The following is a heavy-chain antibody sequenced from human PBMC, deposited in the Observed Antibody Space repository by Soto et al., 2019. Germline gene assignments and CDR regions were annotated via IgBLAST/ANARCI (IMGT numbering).Heavy chain of an antibody. CDR1: GCPFIDAW. CDR2: IRSNADGGTT. V-gene: IGHV3-15*01. J-gene: IGHJ4*02. Sequence: EVRLVESGGGSVKPGGSLRLSCAASGCPFIDAWMTWVRQAPGKGLQWIGRIRSNADGGTTDLAAPVRGRFSISRDDSQDTLYLHTNSLEIHDTAVYFCSTALRRDSALGAYWGQGTLVSVSS. D-gene: IGHD3-16*01. CDR3: STALRRDSALGAY.